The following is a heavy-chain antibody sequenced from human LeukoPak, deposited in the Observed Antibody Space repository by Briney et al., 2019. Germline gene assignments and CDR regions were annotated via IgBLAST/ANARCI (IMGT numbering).Heavy chain of an antibody. Sequence: PSETLSLTCTVSGGSLTLYYWTWIRQPAGKGLEWIGRIYTSGSTNYNPSLKSRVTISVDTSKNQFSLKLSSVTAADTAVYYCARARRTSCFRWFDPWGQGTLVTVSS. V-gene: IGHV4-4*07. D-gene: IGHD2-2*01. CDR2: IYTSGST. J-gene: IGHJ5*02. CDR1: GGSLTLYY. CDR3: ARARRTSCFRWFDP.